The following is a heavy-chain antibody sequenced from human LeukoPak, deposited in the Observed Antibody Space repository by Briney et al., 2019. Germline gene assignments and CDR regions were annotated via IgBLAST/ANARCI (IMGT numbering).Heavy chain of an antibody. CDR2: ISAYNANT. Sequence: GASVKVSCKASGYTFTSYGISWVRQAPGQGLEWMGWISAYNANTNYAQKLQGRVTMTTDTSTSTAYMELRSLRSDDTAVYYCARSATTAMVTYYFDYWGQGTLVTVSS. V-gene: IGHV1-18*01. D-gene: IGHD5-18*01. J-gene: IGHJ4*02. CDR1: GYTFTSYG. CDR3: ARSATTAMVTYYFDY.